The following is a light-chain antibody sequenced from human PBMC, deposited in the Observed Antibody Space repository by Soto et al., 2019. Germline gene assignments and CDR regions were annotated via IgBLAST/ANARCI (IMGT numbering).Light chain of an antibody. CDR1: SSKIGAGYD. J-gene: IGLJ1*01. CDR2: GNT. Sequence: QSVLTQPPSMSGAPGQRVTISCTGSSSKIGAGYDVHWYLQLPGTAPKLLIYGNTNRPSGVPDRFSGSKSGSSASLAITGLQAEDEADYYCQSHDSSLHASVFGTGTKVTVL. V-gene: IGLV1-40*01. CDR3: QSHDSSLHASV.